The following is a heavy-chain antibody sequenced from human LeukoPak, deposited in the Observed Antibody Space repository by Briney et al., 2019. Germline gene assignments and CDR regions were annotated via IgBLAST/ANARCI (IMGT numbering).Heavy chain of an antibody. J-gene: IGHJ4*02. Sequence: GGSLTLACAASGFTSTSYWMSWDRQPPGKGLEWVANIKQDGNEKYYLDSVKGRFTISRDNAKNSLYLQMDSLRAEDTAVYYCATDGSPFDNWGQGTLVTVSS. CDR3: ATDGSPFDN. V-gene: IGHV3-7*01. CDR2: IKQDGNEK. CDR1: GFTSTSYW.